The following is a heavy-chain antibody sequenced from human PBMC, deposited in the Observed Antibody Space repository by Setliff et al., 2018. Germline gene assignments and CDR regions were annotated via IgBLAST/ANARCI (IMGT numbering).Heavy chain of an antibody. J-gene: IGHJ1*01. Sequence: GGSLRLSCAASGFTFSNSAMSWVRQAPGKGLEWVSGISGSGGSTFYADSVKGRFTISRDNSNNTLFLQMNSLRAEDTAVYYCAKYTEYYYDRSGHHYISEYFQHWGQGTLVTVSS. CDR2: ISGSGGST. CDR1: GFTFSNSA. CDR3: AKYTEYYYDRSGHHYISEYFQH. V-gene: IGHV3-23*01. D-gene: IGHD3-22*01.